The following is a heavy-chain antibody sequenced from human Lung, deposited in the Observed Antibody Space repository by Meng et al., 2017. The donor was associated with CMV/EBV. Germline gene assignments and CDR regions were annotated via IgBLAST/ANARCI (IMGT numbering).Heavy chain of an antibody. CDR1: GGSISSSSYY. Sequence: SXTXSLXXTVSGGSISSSSYYWGWIRQPPGKGLEWIGSIYYSGSTYYNPSLKSRVTISVDTSKNQFSLKLSSVTAADTAVYYCARGVIASNYYYYGMDVWXQGTXVPVAS. CDR2: IYYSGST. V-gene: IGHV4-39*07. CDR3: ARGVIASNYYYYGMDV. D-gene: IGHD2/OR15-2a*01. J-gene: IGHJ6*02.